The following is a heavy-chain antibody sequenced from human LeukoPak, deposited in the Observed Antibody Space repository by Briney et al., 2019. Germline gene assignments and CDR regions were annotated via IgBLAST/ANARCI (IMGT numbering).Heavy chain of an antibody. D-gene: IGHD3-16*01. Sequence: GGSLRLSCAASGFTFSSYAMSWVRQAPGKGLEWVSGILDSGYSTYYANSVKGRFTISRDNSNNTPYLQMNSLRAEDTAVYYCAKLGGHPLHNYYVGVWGKGTTVAVSS. V-gene: IGHV3-23*01. J-gene: IGHJ6*03. CDR1: GFTFSSYA. CDR2: ILDSGYST. CDR3: AKLGGHPLHNYYVGV.